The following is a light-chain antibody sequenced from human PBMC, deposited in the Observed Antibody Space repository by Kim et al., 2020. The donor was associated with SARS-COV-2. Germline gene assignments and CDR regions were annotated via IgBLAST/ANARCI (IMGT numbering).Light chain of an antibody. CDR1: SSDVGVYNY. V-gene: IGLV2-11*01. J-gene: IGLJ1*01. CDR2: DVS. CDR3: CSYAGSYTYV. Sequence: HSVNISCTGTSSDVGVYNYVSWYQQHPGKAPKLMIYDVSKRPSGVPDRFSGSKSGNTASLTISGLQAEEEADYYCCSYAGSYTYVFGTGTKVTVL.